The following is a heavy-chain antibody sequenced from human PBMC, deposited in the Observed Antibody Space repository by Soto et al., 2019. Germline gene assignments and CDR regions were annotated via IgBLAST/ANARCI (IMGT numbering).Heavy chain of an antibody. J-gene: IGHJ4*02. Sequence: QVKLVESGGGVVQPGRSLRLSCAASGFTFSNYGMHWVRQAPGRGLEWVAVISYDGSNAYHVDSVKGRFAISRDNSKNTLYLQTNSLRAEDTAGYYCAKAMRSGWTTYDFDYWCQGTPVTVSS. CDR2: ISYDGSNA. V-gene: IGHV3-30*18. CDR1: GFTFSNYG. D-gene: IGHD4-17*01. CDR3: AKAMRSGWTTYDFDY.